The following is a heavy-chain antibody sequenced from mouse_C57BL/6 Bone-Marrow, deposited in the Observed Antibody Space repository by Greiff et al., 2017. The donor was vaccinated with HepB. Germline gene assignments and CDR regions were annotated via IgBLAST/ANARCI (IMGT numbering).Heavy chain of an antibody. J-gene: IGHJ4*01. CDR3: GHLGGSLYAMDY. CDR2: IYPSSGNT. D-gene: IGHD1-1*01. Sequence: VQLQQSGAELARPGASVKLSCKASGYTFTSYGISWVKQRTGQGLEWIGEIYPSSGNTYYNEKFKGKATLTADKSSSTAYMELRSLTSEDSAVYFCGHLGGSLYAMDYWGQGTSVTVSP. V-gene: IGHV1-81*01. CDR1: GYTFTSYG.